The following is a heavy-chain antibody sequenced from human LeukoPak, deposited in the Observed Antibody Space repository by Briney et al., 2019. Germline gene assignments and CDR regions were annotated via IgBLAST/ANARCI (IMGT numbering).Heavy chain of an antibody. CDR3: ANEIRPNDY. D-gene: IGHD4-17*01. V-gene: IGHV3-23*01. CDR2: ISISGDDT. Sequence: PGGSLRLSCATSGFIFGSHAMTWVRQAPGKGLEWLSAISISGDDTYYADSVKGRFTISRDNSKNTLYLQMNSLSADDTAMYYCANEIRPNDYWGQGTLVTVSS. CDR1: GFIFGSHA. J-gene: IGHJ4*02.